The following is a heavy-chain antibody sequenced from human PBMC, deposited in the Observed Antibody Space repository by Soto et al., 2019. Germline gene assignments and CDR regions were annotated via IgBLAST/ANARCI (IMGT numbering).Heavy chain of an antibody. CDR2: ISGSGGST. J-gene: IGHJ6*03. Sequence: GSLILSCAACGFPFISYAMSWVRQAPGKGLEWVSAISGSGGSTYYADSVKGRFTISRDNSKNTLYLQMNSLRAEDTAVYYCAKENGKRRKPYYMDVWGKGTTVTVCS. V-gene: IGHV3-23*01. D-gene: IGHD1-1*01. CDR1: GFPFISYA. CDR3: AKENGKRRKPYYMDV.